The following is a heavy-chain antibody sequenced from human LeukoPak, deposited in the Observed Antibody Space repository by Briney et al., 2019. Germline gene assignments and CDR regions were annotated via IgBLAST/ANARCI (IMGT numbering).Heavy chain of an antibody. Sequence: GGSLRLSCAASGFTFSSYSMNWVRQAPGKGLEWVSSISSSSSYIYYADSVKGRFAISRDNAKNSLYLQMNSLRAGDTAVYYCARDPDSSGAFDIWGQGTMVTVSS. D-gene: IGHD3-22*01. J-gene: IGHJ3*02. CDR2: ISSSSSYI. CDR1: GFTFSSYS. CDR3: ARDPDSSGAFDI. V-gene: IGHV3-21*01.